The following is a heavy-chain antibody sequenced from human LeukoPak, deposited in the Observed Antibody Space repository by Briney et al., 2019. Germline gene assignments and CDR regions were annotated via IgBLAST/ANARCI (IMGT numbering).Heavy chain of an antibody. CDR2: ITTNGGNT. V-gene: IGHV3-64*02. D-gene: IGHD5-18*01. J-gene: IGHJ3*01. CDR1: GFTFGIYA. CDR3: AKPLTSYSSGFSDVFDV. Sequence: PGGSLRLSCAASGFTFGIYAMHWVRQAPGKGLEHVSTITTNGGNTYYADSVKGRFTISRDNSKYTLFLQMGSLRAEDMAVYYCAKPLTSYSSGFSDVFDVWGHGSMVTVSS.